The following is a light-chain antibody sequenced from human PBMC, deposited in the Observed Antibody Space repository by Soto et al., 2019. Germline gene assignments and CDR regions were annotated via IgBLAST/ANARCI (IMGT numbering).Light chain of an antibody. CDR1: QSVSNNY. Sequence: ENVLTQSPGTLSLSPGERATLSCRASQSVSNNYLAWYQQKPGQAPRLLIYGASSRATGIPDRFSGSGSGTDFTLTISRLEPEDFAVYYCQQYGKPFGQGTKV. J-gene: IGKJ1*01. V-gene: IGKV3-20*01. CDR3: QQYGKP. CDR2: GAS.